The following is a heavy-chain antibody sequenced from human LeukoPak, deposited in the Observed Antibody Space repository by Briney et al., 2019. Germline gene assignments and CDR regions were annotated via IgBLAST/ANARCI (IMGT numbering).Heavy chain of an antibody. CDR1: GGSISSYY. J-gene: IGHJ4*02. D-gene: IGHD6-13*01. Sequence: SETLSLTCSVSGGSISSYYWSWIRQPPGKGLEWIGYIYYSGSTNYNSSLKSRVTISVDTSENQLSLKLRSVTAADTAVYYCARAHSSSWYMDYWGQGTLVTVSS. V-gene: IGHV4-59*01. CDR3: ARAHSSSWYMDY. CDR2: IYYSGST.